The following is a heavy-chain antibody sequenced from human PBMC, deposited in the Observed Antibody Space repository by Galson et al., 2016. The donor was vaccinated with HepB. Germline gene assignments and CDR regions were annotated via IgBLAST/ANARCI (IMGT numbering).Heavy chain of an antibody. CDR1: GGSVSNATSY. J-gene: IGHJ6*02. CDR2: IYYKGNT. CDR3: VRRVGSSSPYYYGMDV. V-gene: IGHV4-61*01. D-gene: IGHD6-6*01. Sequence: SETLSLTCSVSGGSVSNATSYWTWLRQPPGKGLEWIGFIYYKGNTNYNPSPRSRVTMSLDTSKNQFSLKVSSVTAADTALYYCVRRVGSSSPYYYGMDVWGQGTTVVVSS.